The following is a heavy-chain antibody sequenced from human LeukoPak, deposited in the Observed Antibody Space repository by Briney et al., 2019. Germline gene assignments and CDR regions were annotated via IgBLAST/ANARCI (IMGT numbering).Heavy chain of an antibody. D-gene: IGHD1-26*01. CDR3: ARRRQWELLPLDY. CDR2: INHSGST. V-gene: IGHV4-34*01. Sequence: PSETLSLTCAVYGGSFSGYYWSWIRQPPGKGLEWIGEINHSGSTNYNPSLKSRVTISVDTSKNQFSLKLSSVTAADTAVYYCARRRQWELLPLDYWGQGTLVTVSS. J-gene: IGHJ4*02. CDR1: GGSFSGYY.